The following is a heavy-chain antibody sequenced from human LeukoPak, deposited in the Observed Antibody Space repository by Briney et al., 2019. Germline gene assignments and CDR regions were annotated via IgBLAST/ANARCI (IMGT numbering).Heavy chain of an antibody. CDR2: INAGNGNT. CDR3: ASVYKYGMDV. V-gene: IGHV1-3*01. J-gene: IGHJ6*02. Sequence: ASVTVSCTASGYTFTSYAMHWVRQAPGQRLEWMGWINAGNGNTKYSQKFQGRATLTRATSTSTVYMELSSLRSEDTAVYYCASVYKYGMDVWGQGTTVIVSS. CDR1: GYTFTSYA.